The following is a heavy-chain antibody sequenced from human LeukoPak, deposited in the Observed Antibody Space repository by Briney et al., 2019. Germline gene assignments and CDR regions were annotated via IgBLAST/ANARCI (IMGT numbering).Heavy chain of an antibody. CDR3: AKDTGTMVRGVPDY. D-gene: IGHD3-10*01. J-gene: IGHJ4*02. Sequence: GGSLRLSCAASGFTFSSYGMHWVRQAPGKGLEWVAVISYDGSNKYYADSVKGRFTISRDNSKNTLYLQMNSLRAEDTAVYYCAKDTGTMVRGVPDYWGQGTLVTVSS. CDR2: ISYDGSNK. V-gene: IGHV3-30*18. CDR1: GFTFSSYG.